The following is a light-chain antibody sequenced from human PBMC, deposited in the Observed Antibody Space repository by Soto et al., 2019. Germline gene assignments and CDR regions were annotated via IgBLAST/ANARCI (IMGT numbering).Light chain of an antibody. CDR3: QKYENDPLT. CDR2: AAY. J-gene: IGKJ4*01. V-gene: IGKV1-27*01. Sequence: DIQMTQAPSSLSASVGDRVTITCRARQDISTYLAWYQQKPGKVPKLLISAAYTLQSGVPPRFSGSGSGTDFTLPINSLQPEDVATYYCQKYENDPLTFGGGTKGEIK. CDR1: QDISTY.